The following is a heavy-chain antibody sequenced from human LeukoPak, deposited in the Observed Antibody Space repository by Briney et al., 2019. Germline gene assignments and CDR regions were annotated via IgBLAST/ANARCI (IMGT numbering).Heavy chain of an antibody. J-gene: IGHJ4*02. CDR2: INHSGST. CDR1: GGSFSGYY. CDR3: ARTRDVGTAIYFDY. D-gene: IGHD5-18*01. V-gene: IGHV4-34*01. Sequence: SETLSLTCAVYGGSFSGYYWSWIRQPPGKGLEWIGEINHSGSTNYNPSLKSRVTISVDTSKNQFSLKLSSVTAADTAVYYCARTRDVGTAIYFDYWGQGTLVTVSS.